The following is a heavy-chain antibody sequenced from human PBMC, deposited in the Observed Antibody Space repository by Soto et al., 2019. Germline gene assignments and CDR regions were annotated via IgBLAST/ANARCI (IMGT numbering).Heavy chain of an antibody. Sequence: PSETLPLTCTVSAGSPSSYYWSWIRQPPGKGLKWIGYIYYSGSTNYNPSLKSRVTISVDTSKNQFSLKLSSVTAADTALYYCSRDYRPDYFDYWGQGSLVTVSS. J-gene: IGHJ4*02. CDR1: AGSPSSYY. CDR3: SRDYRPDYFDY. CDR2: IYYSGST. V-gene: IGHV4-59*01.